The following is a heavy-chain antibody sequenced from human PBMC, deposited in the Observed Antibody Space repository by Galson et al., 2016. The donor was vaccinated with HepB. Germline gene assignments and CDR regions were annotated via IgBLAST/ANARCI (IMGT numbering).Heavy chain of an antibody. CDR2: ISYDGRKK. CDR1: GFIFSNFG. J-gene: IGHJ6*02. D-gene: IGHD1-26*01. V-gene: IGHV3-30*04. CDR3: AKEPAPVGSYGVYYYYGMDV. Sequence: SLRLSCASSGFIFSNFGMHWVRQAPGKGLEWVALISYDGRKKYYADSVKGRFTISRDNSKNTHLQMNSLRAEDTAVYYCAKEPAPVGSYGVYYYYGMDVWGQGTTVTVSS.